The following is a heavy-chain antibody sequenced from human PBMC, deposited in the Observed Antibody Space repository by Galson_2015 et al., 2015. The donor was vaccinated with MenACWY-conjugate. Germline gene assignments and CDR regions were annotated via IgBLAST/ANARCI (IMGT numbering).Heavy chain of an antibody. Sequence: SGAEVKKPGESLKISCKGSGYSFTSYWIGWVRQMPGKGLEWMGIIYPRDSDTTYSPSFQGQVTISADKSINTAYLQWSSLKASDTAMYYCATTYHYGSGTHFFDYWGQGTLVTVSS. CDR1: GYSFTSYW. V-gene: IGHV5-51*01. CDR3: ATTYHYGSGTHFFDY. J-gene: IGHJ4*02. D-gene: IGHD3-10*01. CDR2: IYPRDSDT.